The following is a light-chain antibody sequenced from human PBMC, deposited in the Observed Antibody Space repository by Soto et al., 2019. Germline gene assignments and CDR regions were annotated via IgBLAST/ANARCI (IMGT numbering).Light chain of an antibody. CDR2: GAF. J-gene: IGKJ5*01. V-gene: IGKV3-11*01. CDR1: QSVTTF. CDR3: QQSNIWPPVT. Sequence: EIALTQSPATLYLYPGDSATLSCRASQSVTTFLAWYQQKPGQAPRLLLYGAFNRAAGIPPRFSGSGSGTDFTLTISSLEPEDSAVYYCQQSNIWPPVTGGNGTQREIK.